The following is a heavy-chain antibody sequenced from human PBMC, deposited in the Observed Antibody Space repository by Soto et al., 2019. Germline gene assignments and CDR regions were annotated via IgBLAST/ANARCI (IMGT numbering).Heavy chain of an antibody. Sequence: GGSLRLSCAASGFTFSSYAMSWVRQAPGKGLEWVSAISTSGAYTHYADSVKGRFTISRDNSKNTLYLQLNSPRAEDTAVYYCAKDLYASPGATGPYGMYVWGQVTTVTVSS. J-gene: IGHJ6*02. CDR2: ISTSGAYT. CDR1: GFTFSSYA. CDR3: AKDLYASPGATGPYGMYV. V-gene: IGHV3-23*01. D-gene: IGHD2-2*01.